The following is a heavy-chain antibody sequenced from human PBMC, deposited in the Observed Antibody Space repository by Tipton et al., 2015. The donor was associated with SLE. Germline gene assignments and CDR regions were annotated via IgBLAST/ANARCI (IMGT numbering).Heavy chain of an antibody. CDR3: ARDSSGWVSFDY. CDR2: IYYSGST. V-gene: IGHV4-39*07. D-gene: IGHD6-19*01. J-gene: IGHJ4*02. CDR1: GGSISSSSYY. Sequence: TLSLTCTVSGGSISSSSYYWGWIRQPPGKGLEWIGSIYYSGSTNYNPSLKSRVTISVDTSKNQFSLKLSSVTAADTAVYYCARDSSGWVSFDYWGQGTLVTVSS.